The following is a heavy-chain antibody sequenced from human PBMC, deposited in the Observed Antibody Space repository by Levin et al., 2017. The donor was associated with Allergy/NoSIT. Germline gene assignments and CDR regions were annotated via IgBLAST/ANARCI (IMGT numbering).Heavy chain of an antibody. V-gene: IGHV4-4*07. D-gene: IGHD3-22*01. Sequence: SETLSLTCTVSGGSISSYYWSWIRQPAGKGLEWIGRIYTSGSTNYNPSLKSRVTMSVDTSKNQFSLKLSSVTAADTAVYYCARESPPYDYDSSARGAFDIWGQGTMVTVSS. CDR3: ARESPPYDYDSSARGAFDI. CDR1: GGSISSYY. J-gene: IGHJ3*02. CDR2: IYTSGST.